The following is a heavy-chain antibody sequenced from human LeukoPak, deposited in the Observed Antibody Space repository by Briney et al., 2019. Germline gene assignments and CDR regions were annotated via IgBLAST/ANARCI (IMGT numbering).Heavy chain of an antibody. D-gene: IGHD4-17*01. Sequence: ASVKVSCKASGGTFSSYAISWVRQAPGQGLEWMGGIIPIFGTANYAQKFQGRVTITTDESTSTAYMELSSLRSEDTAVYYCASAHHLRGEWFDPWGQGTLVTVSS. CDR1: GGTFSSYA. CDR3: ASAHHLRGEWFDP. V-gene: IGHV1-69*05. J-gene: IGHJ5*02. CDR2: IIPIFGTA.